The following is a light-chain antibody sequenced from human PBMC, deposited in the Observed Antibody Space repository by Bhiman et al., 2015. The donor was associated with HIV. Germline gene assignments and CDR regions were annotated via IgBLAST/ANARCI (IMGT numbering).Light chain of an antibody. CDR3: SSYGRNNNRML. J-gene: IGLJ3*02. CDR2: YDR. V-gene: IGLV3-21*01. Sequence: SYELTQPPSVSVAPGETARITCGGSNIGGKSVHWYLQKPGQAPVLVIYYDRDRPSGIPDRFSGSKSGNTASLTVSGLQAEDEAEYFCSSYGRNNNRMLFGGGTKVTVL. CDR1: NIGGKS.